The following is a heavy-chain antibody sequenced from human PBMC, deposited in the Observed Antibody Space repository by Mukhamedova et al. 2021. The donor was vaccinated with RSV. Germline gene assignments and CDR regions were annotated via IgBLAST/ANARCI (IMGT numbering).Heavy chain of an antibody. V-gene: IGHV3-30*04. J-gene: IGHJ3*02. CDR1: GFTFSSYA. CDR2: ISYDGSNK. CDR3: ARVRIQLWLNDAFD. Sequence: GFTFSSYAMHWVRQAPGKGLEWVAVISYDGSNKYYADSVKGRFTISRDISKNTLYLQMNSLRAEDTAVYYCARVRIQLWLNDAFD. D-gene: IGHD5-18*01.